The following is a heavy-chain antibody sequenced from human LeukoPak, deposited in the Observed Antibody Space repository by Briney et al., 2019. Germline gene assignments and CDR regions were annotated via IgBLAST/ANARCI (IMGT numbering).Heavy chain of an antibody. V-gene: IGHV3-48*01. CDR2: ISSSSSTI. CDR3: AKDGVDTAMVD. J-gene: IGHJ4*02. D-gene: IGHD5-18*01. Sequence: GGSLRLSCAASGFTFSSYSMNWVRQAPGKGLEWVSYISSSSSTIYYADSVKGRFTISRDNSKNTLYLQMNSLRAEDTAVYYCAKDGVDTAMVDWGQGTLVTVSS. CDR1: GFTFSSYS.